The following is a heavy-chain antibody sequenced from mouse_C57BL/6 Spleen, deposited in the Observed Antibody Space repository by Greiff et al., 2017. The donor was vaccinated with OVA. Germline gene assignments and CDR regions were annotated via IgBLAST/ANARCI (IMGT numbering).Heavy chain of an antibody. D-gene: IGHD1-1*01. CDR1: GFTFSSYA. CDR3: TRAPLYYYGSSPYYFDY. J-gene: IGHJ2*01. V-gene: IGHV5-9-1*02. CDR2: ISSGGDYI. Sequence: VQLKESGEGLVKPGGSLKLSCAASGFTFSSYAMSWVRQTPEKRLEWVAYISSGGDYIYYADTVKGRFTISRDNARNTLYLQMSSLKSEDTAMYYCTRAPLYYYGSSPYYFDYWGQGTTLTVSS.